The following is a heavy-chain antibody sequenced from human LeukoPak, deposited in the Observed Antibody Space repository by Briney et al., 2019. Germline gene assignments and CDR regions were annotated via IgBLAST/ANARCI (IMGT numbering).Heavy chain of an antibody. Sequence: GGSLRLSCAASGFTFSSYGMHWVRQAPGKGLEWVAFIRYDGSNKYYADSVKGRFTISRDNSKNTLYLQMNSLRAEDTAVYYCAREQDIVVVPAAMVGAFDIWGQGTMVTVSS. J-gene: IGHJ3*02. D-gene: IGHD2-2*01. CDR3: AREQDIVVVPAAMVGAFDI. CDR2: IRYDGSNK. V-gene: IGHV3-30*02. CDR1: GFTFSSYG.